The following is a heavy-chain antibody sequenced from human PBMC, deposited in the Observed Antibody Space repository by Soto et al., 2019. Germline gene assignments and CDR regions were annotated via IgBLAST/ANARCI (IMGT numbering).Heavy chain of an antibody. V-gene: IGHV3-15*01. J-gene: IGHJ6*02. CDR1: GFTFSDAW. Sequence: EVQLVESGGGLVKPGGSLRLSCAASGFTFSDAWMTWVRQAPGKGLEWVGRIKSRTDGGTTDYAAPVKGRFTISRDDSKNTLYMQMNSLRTEDTAVYYCTTLNYDFWSVLTYYYCGMHVWGQGTTVTVSS. CDR2: IKSRTDGGTT. D-gene: IGHD3-3*01. CDR3: TTLNYDFWSVLTYYYCGMHV.